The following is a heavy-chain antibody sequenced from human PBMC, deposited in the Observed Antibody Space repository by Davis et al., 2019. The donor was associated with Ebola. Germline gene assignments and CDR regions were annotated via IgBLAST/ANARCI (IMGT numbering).Heavy chain of an antibody. V-gene: IGHV3-73*01. J-gene: IGHJ4*02. CDR3: TQTSGDVDY. CDR2: IRSKANSYAT. D-gene: IGHD4-17*01. Sequence: GGSLRLSCAASGFTFSSYWMSWVRQAPGKGLEWVGRIRSKANSYATAYAASVKGRFTISRDDSKNTAYLQMNSLKTEDTAVYYCTQTSGDVDYWGQGTLVTVSS. CDR1: GFTFSSYW.